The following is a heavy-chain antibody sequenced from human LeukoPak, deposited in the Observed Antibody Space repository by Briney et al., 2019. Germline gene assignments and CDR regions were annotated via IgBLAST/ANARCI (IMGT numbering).Heavy chain of an antibody. CDR2: ISYDGSNK. V-gene: IGHV3-30*18. D-gene: IGHD3-22*01. J-gene: IGHJ4*02. Sequence: GGSLRLSCAASGFTFSSYGMHWVRQAPGKGLEWVAVISYDGSNKYYADSVKGRFTISRDNSKSTLYLQMNSLRAEDTAVYYCAKDSYYDSSGYPNDYWGQGTLVTVSS. CDR3: AKDSYYDSSGYPNDY. CDR1: GFTFSSYG.